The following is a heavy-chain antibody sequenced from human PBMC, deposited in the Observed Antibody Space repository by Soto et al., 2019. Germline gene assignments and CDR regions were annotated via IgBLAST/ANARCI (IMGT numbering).Heavy chain of an antibody. CDR3: AKVVVGATSHSDFDS. Sequence: LSLTCTVSGGSIANNNYFWGWFRQPPGKGLEWIGSAAYSGGTYKNPSLKSRVTVSVDTSKNQFSLKLTSVTAADTAVYYCAKVVVGATSHSDFDSWGQGTLVTVSS. D-gene: IGHD2-15*01. J-gene: IGHJ4*02. V-gene: IGHV4-39*01. CDR2: AAYSGGT. CDR1: GGSIANNNYF.